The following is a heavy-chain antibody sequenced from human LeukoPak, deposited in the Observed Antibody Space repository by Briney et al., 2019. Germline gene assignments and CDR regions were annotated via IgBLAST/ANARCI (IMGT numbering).Heavy chain of an antibody. J-gene: IGHJ4*02. Sequence: SVKVSCKASGYTFTGYYMHWVRQAPGQGLEWMGGIIPIFGTANYAQKFQGRVTITADESTSTAYMELSSLRSEDTAVYYCARQRGGYSYASPEYYFDYWGQGTLVTVSS. CDR3: ARQRGGYSYASPEYYFDY. CDR2: IIPIFGTA. D-gene: IGHD5-18*01. CDR1: GYTFTGYY. V-gene: IGHV1-69*13.